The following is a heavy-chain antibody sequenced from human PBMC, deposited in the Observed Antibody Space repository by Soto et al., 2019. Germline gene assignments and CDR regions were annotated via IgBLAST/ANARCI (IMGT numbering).Heavy chain of an antibody. CDR3: ARGRGWRDY. D-gene: IGHD6-19*01. CDR1: GYTFTSYD. V-gene: IGHV1-8*01. Sequence: QVQLVQSGAEVKKPGASVKVSCKTSGYTFTSYDIHWVRQATGQGLEWMGWMNPNNGYTDYAQKFQGRVTVTRDTSLSTAYMELSSLTSDDTAVYYCARGRGWRDYWGQGTLVTVSS. CDR2: MNPNNGYT. J-gene: IGHJ4*02.